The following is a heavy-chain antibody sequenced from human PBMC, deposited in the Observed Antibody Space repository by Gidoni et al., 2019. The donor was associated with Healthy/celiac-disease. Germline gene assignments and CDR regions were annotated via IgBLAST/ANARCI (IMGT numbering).Heavy chain of an antibody. CDR1: GYTFTGYY. V-gene: IGHV1-2*02. CDR3: ARVGYDFFAGNNWFDP. Sequence: QVQLVQSGAEVKKTGASVKVSCKASGYTFTGYYRHWVRQAPGQGLEWMGWINPNSGGTNYAQKFQGRVTMTRDTSISTAYMELSRLRSDDTAVYYCARVGYDFFAGNNWFDPWGQGTLVTVSS. D-gene: IGHD3-3*01. J-gene: IGHJ5*02. CDR2: INPNSGGT.